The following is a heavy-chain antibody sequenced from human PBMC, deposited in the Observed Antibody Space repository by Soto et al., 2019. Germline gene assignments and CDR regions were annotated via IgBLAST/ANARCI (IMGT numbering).Heavy chain of an antibody. D-gene: IGHD3-22*01. CDR1: GGSISSNNW. CDR3: ARGFSLFYSDSRGYYFDY. J-gene: IGHJ4*02. V-gene: IGHV4-4*02. CDR2: ISYGGNT. Sequence: SETLSLTCAVSGGSISSNNWWSWVRQTPGRGLEWIAEISYGGNTNYNPSLRRRVVISIDKSKNQFSLKLSSVSAADPAIYYCARGFSLFYSDSRGYYFDYWGQGTLVTVSS.